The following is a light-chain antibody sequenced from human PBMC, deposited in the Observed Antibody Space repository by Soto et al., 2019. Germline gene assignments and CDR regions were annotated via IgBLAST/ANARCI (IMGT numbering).Light chain of an antibody. J-gene: IGKJ1*01. CDR3: QHYDGSLWT. CDR2: DAS. V-gene: IGKV3-20*01. Sequence: EFVLTQSPGTLSLSPGERATLSCRASQTVRNNYLAWYQQKPGQAPRLLIYDASSRATGIPDRFSGSGSGTDFTLTISRLEPEDFALFFCQHYDGSLWTFGQGTKVDIK. CDR1: QTVRNNY.